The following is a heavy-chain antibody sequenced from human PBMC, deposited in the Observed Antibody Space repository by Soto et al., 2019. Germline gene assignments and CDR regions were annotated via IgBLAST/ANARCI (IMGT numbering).Heavy chain of an antibody. Sequence: QVQLVESGGGVVQPGRSLRLSCAASGFTFSNYGIHWVRQAPGKGLEWVAVISSDGSNKYFADSVKGRFGISRDNSRNTLYLQMNSLRAEDSAVYYCAKGYSSSWLGYFDYWGQGALVTVSS. D-gene: IGHD6-13*01. CDR3: AKGYSSSWLGYFDY. J-gene: IGHJ4*02. CDR1: GFTFSNYG. CDR2: ISSDGSNK. V-gene: IGHV3-30*18.